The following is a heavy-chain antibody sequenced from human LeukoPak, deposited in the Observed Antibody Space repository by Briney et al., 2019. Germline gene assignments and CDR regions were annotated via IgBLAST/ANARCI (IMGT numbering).Heavy chain of an antibody. CDR1: GDSVSSNIYY. CDR3: AGERGEEYSSGWYKRNYFDN. CDR2: GDYSGGT. V-gene: IGHV4-39*07. J-gene: IGHJ4*02. D-gene: IGHD6-19*01. Sequence: SETLSLTCTVSGDSVSSNIYYWGWIRQPPGKGLEWIASGDYSGGTYYNPSLESRVAISADMSKNQFSLKLTSVTGADTAVYYCAGERGEEYSSGWYKRNYFDNWGQGIRVTVSS.